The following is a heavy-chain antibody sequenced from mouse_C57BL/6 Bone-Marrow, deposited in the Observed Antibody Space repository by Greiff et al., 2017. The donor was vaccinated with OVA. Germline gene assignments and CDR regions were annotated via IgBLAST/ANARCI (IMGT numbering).Heavy chain of an antibody. CDR3: AKIPNYYGSSYRYFDV. Sequence: EVQLQQSGPVLVKPGASVKMSCKASGYTFTDYYMNWVKQSHGKSLEWIGVINPYNGGTSYNQKFNGKATLTVDKSSSTAYMELNSLTSEDSAVYYCAKIPNYYGSSYRYFDVWGTGTTVTVSS. CDR1: GYTFTDYY. CDR2: INPYNGGT. D-gene: IGHD1-1*01. V-gene: IGHV1-19*01. J-gene: IGHJ1*03.